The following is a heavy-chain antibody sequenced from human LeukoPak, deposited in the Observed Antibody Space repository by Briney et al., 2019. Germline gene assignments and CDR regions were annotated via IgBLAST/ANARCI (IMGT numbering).Heavy chain of an antibody. CDR1: GFTFSSCA. CDR2: ISGSGGST. CDR3: AKDGRREVVVISWSDP. V-gene: IGHV3-23*01. D-gene: IGHD3-22*01. J-gene: IGHJ5*02. Sequence: PGGSLRLSCAASGFTFSSCAMSWVRQAPGKGLEWVSAISGSGGSTYYADSVKGRFTISRDNSKNTLYLQMDSLRAEDTAVYYCAKDGRREVVVISWSDPWGQGTLVTVSS.